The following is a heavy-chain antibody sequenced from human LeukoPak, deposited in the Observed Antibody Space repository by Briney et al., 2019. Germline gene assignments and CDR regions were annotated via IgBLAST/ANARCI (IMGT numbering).Heavy chain of an antibody. CDR3: ARDLIAILGPGNWFDP. CDR2: ISAYNGNT. V-gene: IGHV1-18*01. Sequence: ASVKVSCKASGYTFTSYGISWVRQAPGQGLEWMGWISAYNGNTNYAQKLQGRVTMTTDTSTSTAYMELRSLRSDDTAVYYCARDLIAILGPGNWFDPWGQGTLVTVSS. J-gene: IGHJ5*02. CDR1: GYTFTSYG. D-gene: IGHD3-16*01.